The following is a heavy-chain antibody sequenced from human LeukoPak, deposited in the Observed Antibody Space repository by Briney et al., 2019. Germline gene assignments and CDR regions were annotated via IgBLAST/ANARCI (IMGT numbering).Heavy chain of an antibody. V-gene: IGHV3-21*01. CDR3: ASDEGNYFDY. CDR1: GFTFSSYI. CDR2: ISRNSTYI. Sequence: PGGSLRLSCAASGFTFSSYIMNWVRQAPGKGLEWVASISRNSTYIHYADSVKGRFTISRDSARNSLFLQMNSLRAEDTAIYYCASDEGNYFDYWGQGTLVTVSS. J-gene: IGHJ4*02.